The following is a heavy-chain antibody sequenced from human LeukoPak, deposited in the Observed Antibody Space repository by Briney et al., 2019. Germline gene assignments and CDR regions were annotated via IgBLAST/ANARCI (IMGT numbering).Heavy chain of an antibody. Sequence: PSETLSLTXTVSGGSISSYYWSWIRQPAGKGLEWIGRIYTSGSTNYNPSLKSRVTMSVDTSKNQFSLKLSSVTAADTAVYYCARGCSSTSCYTGYFDLWGRGTLVTVSS. V-gene: IGHV4-4*07. J-gene: IGHJ2*01. CDR1: GGSISSYY. CDR2: IYTSGST. CDR3: ARGCSSTSCYTGYFDL. D-gene: IGHD2-2*02.